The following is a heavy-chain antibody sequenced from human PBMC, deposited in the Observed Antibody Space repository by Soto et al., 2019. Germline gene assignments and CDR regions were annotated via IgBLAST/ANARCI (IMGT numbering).Heavy chain of an antibody. Sequence: PGGSLRLSCAASGFTVSSNYMSWVRQAPGKGLEWVSVIYSGGSTYYADSVKGRFTISRDNSKNTLYLQMNSLRAEDTAVYYCASSMVRGPRYYYYGMDVWGQGTTVTVSS. V-gene: IGHV3-53*01. D-gene: IGHD3-10*01. J-gene: IGHJ6*02. CDR3: ASSMVRGPRYYYYGMDV. CDR2: IYSGGST. CDR1: GFTVSSNY.